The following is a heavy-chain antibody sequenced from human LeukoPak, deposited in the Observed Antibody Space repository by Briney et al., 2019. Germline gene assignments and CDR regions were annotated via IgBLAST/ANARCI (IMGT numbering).Heavy chain of an antibody. J-gene: IGHJ4*02. V-gene: IGHV4-59*12. CDR3: ASRGLRGSGWYRVDY. Sequence: PSETLSLTCTVSGGSISSYYWNWIRQAPGKGLEWIGAIYYNGNTNYNPSLKSRVTISVDMSKNQFSLNLVSVTAADTAVYYCASRGLRGSGWYRVDYWGQGTLVTVSS. CDR1: GGSISSYY. CDR2: IYYNGNT. D-gene: IGHD6-19*01.